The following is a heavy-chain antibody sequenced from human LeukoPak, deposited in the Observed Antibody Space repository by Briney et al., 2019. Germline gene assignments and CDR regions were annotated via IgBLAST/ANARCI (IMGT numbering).Heavy chain of an antibody. Sequence: SETLSLTCTVSGGSMNTYYWTWIRQPPGKGLEWIGHIHYSGSTDYNPSLKSRVTISIDTSKNQFSLRLSSVTAADTAVYYCARFGSRRLVRGYYYYMDVWGKGITVTVSS. D-gene: IGHD2-8*02. V-gene: IGHV4-59*01. J-gene: IGHJ6*03. CDR1: GGSMNTYY. CDR3: ARFGSRRLVRGYYYYMDV. CDR2: IHYSGST.